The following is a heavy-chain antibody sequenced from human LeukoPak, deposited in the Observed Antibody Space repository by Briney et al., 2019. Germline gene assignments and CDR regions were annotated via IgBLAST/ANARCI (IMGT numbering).Heavy chain of an antibody. D-gene: IGHD3-10*01. J-gene: IGHJ6*02. Sequence: PGGSLRLSCAASGFTFSNYAMSWVRQAPGKGLEWVAGISGTGGSTHYADSVKGRFTISRDNSKNTLYLQMNSLRAEDTAVYYCAEEKLWFGELLLSMDVWGQGTTVTVPS. CDR1: GFTFSNYA. CDR2: ISGTGGST. CDR3: AEEKLWFGELLLSMDV. V-gene: IGHV3-23*01.